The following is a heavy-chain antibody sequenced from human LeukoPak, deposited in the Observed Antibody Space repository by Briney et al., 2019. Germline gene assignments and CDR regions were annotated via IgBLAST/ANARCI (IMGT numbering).Heavy chain of an antibody. CDR3: ARAEAYSSGWYDPFFDY. V-gene: IGHV4-34*01. CDR2: INHSGST. CDR1: GGSFSGYY. D-gene: IGHD6-19*01. J-gene: IGHJ4*02. Sequence: SETLSLTCAVYGGSFSGYYWSWIRQPPGKGLEWIGEINHSGSTNYNPSLKSRVTISVDTSKNQFSLKLRSVTAADTAVYHCARAEAYSSGWYDPFFDYWGQGTLVTVST.